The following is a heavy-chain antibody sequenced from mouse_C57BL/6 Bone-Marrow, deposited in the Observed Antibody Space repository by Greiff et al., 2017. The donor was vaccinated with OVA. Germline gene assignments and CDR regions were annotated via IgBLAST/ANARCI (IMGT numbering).Heavy chain of an antibody. CDR1: GYTFTDYE. CDR3: TRLTGTEGGDY. D-gene: IGHD4-1*01. J-gene: IGHJ2*01. CDR2: IDPETGGT. V-gene: IGHV1-15*01. Sequence: VQLQQSGAELVRPGASVTLSCKASGYTFTDYEMHWVKQTPVHGLEWIGAIDPETGGTAYNQKFKGKAILTADKSSSTAYMELRSLTSEDSAVYYCTRLTGTEGGDYWGQGTTLTVSS.